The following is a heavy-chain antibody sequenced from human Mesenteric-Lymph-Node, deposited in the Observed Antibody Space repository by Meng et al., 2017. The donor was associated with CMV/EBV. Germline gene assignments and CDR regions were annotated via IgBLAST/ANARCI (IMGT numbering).Heavy chain of an antibody. Sequence: GSLRLSCAVYGGSFSGYYWSWIRQPPGKGLEWIGEINHSGSTNYNPSLKSRVTISVDTSKNQFSLKLSSVTAADTAVYYCARGLVPNYDFWSLENWFDPWGQGTLVTVSS. CDR1: GGSFSGYY. J-gene: IGHJ5*02. V-gene: IGHV4-34*01. CDR2: INHSGST. D-gene: IGHD3-3*01. CDR3: ARGLVPNYDFWSLENWFDP.